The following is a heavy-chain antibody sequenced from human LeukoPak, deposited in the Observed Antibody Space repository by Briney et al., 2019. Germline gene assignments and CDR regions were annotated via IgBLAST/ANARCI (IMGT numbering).Heavy chain of an antibody. CDR2: ISGSGGST. V-gene: IGHV3-23*01. J-gene: IGHJ5*02. CDR1: GFTFSSYA. CDR3: AKGSDSGSYYSDWFDP. D-gene: IGHD1-26*01. Sequence: GGSLRLSCAASGFTFSSYAMSWVRQAPGKGLEWVSAISGSGGSTYYADSVKGRFTISRDNSKNTLYLQMNSLRAEDTTVYYCAKGSDSGSYYSDWFDPWGQGTLVTVSS.